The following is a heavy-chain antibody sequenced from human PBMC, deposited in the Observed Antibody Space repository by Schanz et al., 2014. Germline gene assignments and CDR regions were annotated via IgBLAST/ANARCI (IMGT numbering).Heavy chain of an antibody. Sequence: EVQLVESGGDLVQPGGSLRLSCAASGFSFSTYWMSWVRQAPGKGLEWVSYISGSSRTRYYADSMKGRFAVSRDNAENALYLQMNSLETEDTAVYYCATDNGHFALDFWGQGTMVTVSS. CDR1: GFSFSTYW. CDR2: ISGSSRTR. V-gene: IGHV3-48*01. D-gene: IGHD2-8*01. CDR3: ATDNGHFALDF. J-gene: IGHJ3*01.